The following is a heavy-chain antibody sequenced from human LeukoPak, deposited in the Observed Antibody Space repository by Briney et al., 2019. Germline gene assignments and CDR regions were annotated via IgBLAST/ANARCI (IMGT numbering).Heavy chain of an antibody. V-gene: IGHV1-69*04. CDR3: ARVGDSSGYYPYYYMDV. J-gene: IGHJ6*03. D-gene: IGHD3-22*01. Sequence: SVKVSCKASGGTFSSYAISWVRQAPGQGLEWMGRIIPILGIANYAQKFQGRVTITADKSTSTAYMELSSLRSEDTAVYYCARVGDSSGYYPYYYMDVWSKGTTVTVSS. CDR1: GGTFSSYA. CDR2: IIPILGIA.